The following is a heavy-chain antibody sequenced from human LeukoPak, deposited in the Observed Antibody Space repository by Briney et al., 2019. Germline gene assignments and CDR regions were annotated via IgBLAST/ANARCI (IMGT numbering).Heavy chain of an antibody. J-gene: IGHJ3*02. CDR2: IIGSGGTT. CDR1: GFSFSNYG. CDR3: ARDRSGVGGDDAFDI. V-gene: IGHV3-23*01. Sequence: GGSLRLSCAASGFSFSNYGMNWVRQPPGKGLEWASGIIGSGGTTYYADSVKGRFTISRDNSKNTLYLQMNSLRAEDTAVYYCARDRSGVGGDDAFDIWGQGTMVTVSS. D-gene: IGHD1-26*01.